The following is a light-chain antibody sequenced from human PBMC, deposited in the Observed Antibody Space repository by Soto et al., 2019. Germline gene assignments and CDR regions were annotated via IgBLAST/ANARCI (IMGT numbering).Light chain of an antibody. Sequence: NFMLTQPHSVSESPGKTVTISCTRSSGSIASNYVQWYQQRPGSAPTTVIYEDNQRPSGLPDRFSGSIDSSSNSASLTISGLKTEDEADYYCQSYDSSVVFGGGTKLTVL. J-gene: IGLJ2*01. CDR3: QSYDSSVV. CDR2: EDN. V-gene: IGLV6-57*04. CDR1: SGSIASNY.